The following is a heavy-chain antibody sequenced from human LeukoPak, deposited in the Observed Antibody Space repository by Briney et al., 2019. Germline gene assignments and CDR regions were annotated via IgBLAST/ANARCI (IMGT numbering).Heavy chain of an antibody. CDR1: GGSISSSSYY. V-gene: IGHV4-39*07. D-gene: IGHD6-13*01. CDR3: ARGPQQGSSSWYSHADY. CDR2: IYYSGST. J-gene: IGHJ4*02. Sequence: PSETLSLTCTVSGGSISSSSYYWGWIRQPPGKGLEWIGSIYYSGSTYYSPSLKSRVTISVDTSKNQFSLKLSSVTAADTAVYYCARGPQQGSSSWYSHADYWGQGTLVTVSS.